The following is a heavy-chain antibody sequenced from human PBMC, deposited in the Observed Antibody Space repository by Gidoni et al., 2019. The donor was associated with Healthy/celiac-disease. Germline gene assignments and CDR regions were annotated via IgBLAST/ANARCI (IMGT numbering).Heavy chain of an antibody. D-gene: IGHD1-7*01. V-gene: IGHV4-4*02. CDR1: GGSLRSSNL. Sequence: QVHLQESGPGLVTPSGTLSLTFAVSGGSLRSSNLLSWVRQPPGKGLEWIGEIYHSGSTNYNPSLKSRVTISVDKSKNQFSLKLSSVTAADTAVYYCARDRRITGTTVDLITSYYYGMDVWGQGTTVTVSS. J-gene: IGHJ6*02. CDR2: IYHSGST. CDR3: ARDRRITGTTVDLITSYYYGMDV.